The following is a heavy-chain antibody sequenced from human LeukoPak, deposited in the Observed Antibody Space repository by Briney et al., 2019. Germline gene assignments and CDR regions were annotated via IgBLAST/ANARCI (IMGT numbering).Heavy chain of an antibody. CDR3: ARASAIRHFDY. V-gene: IGHV4-61*01. J-gene: IGHJ4*02. CDR1: GGSVSSGSYY. Sequence: SETLSLTCTVSGGSVSSGSYYWSWIRQPPGKGLEWIGYIYYSGSTNYNPSLKSRVTISVDTSKNQFSLKLSSVTAADTAVYYCARASAIRHFDYWGQGTLVTVSS. CDR2: IYYSGST. D-gene: IGHD4-17*01.